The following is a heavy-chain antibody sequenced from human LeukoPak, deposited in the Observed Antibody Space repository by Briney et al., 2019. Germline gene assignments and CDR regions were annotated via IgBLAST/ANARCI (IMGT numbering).Heavy chain of an antibody. V-gene: IGHV3-30*04. Sequence: PGGSLRLSCAASGFTFSSYAMHWVRQAPGKGLEWVAVISYDGSNKYCADSVKGRFTISRDNSKNTLYLQMNSLRAEDTAVYYCARDHGSSWYYFDYWGQGTLVTVSS. J-gene: IGHJ4*02. D-gene: IGHD6-13*01. CDR1: GFTFSSYA. CDR2: ISYDGSNK. CDR3: ARDHGSSWYYFDY.